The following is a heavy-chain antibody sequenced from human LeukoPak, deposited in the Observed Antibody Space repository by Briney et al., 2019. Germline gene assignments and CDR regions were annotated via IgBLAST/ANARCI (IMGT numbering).Heavy chain of an antibody. CDR1: GFTVSSNY. V-gene: IGHV3-23*01. CDR3: AKYFYDSSGSRNSFDY. D-gene: IGHD3-22*01. CDR2: IAGIGGRT. J-gene: IGHJ4*02. Sequence: GGSLRLSCAASGFTVSSNYMSWVRQAPGRGLEWVSAIAGIGGRTYYADFVKGRFTVSRDNSKNTLYLQMNSLRAEDTAVYYCAKYFYDSSGSRNSFDYWGQGSLVTVSS.